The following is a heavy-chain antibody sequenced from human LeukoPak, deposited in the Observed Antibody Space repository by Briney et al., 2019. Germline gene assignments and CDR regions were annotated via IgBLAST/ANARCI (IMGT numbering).Heavy chain of an antibody. CDR1: GGSISSYY. J-gene: IGHJ5*02. CDR2: IYYSGGT. Sequence: SETLSLTYTVSGGSISSYYWSWIRQPPGKGLEWIGYIYYSGGTNYNPSLKSRVTISVDTSKNQFSLKLSSVTAADTAVYYCARDGPQYYDILTGYYSGGWFDPWGQGTLVTVSS. D-gene: IGHD3-9*01. V-gene: IGHV4-59*01. CDR3: ARDGPQYYDILTGYYSGGWFDP.